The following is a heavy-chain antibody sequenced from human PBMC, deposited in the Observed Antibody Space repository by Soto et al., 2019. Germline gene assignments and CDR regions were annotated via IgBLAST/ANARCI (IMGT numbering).Heavy chain of an antibody. CDR1: GFTFSSYS. CDR2: ISSSSSTI. Sequence: GGSLRLSCAASGFTFSSYSMNWVRQAPGKGLEWVSYISSSSSTIYYADSVKGRFTISRDNAKNSLYLQMNSLRAEDTAVYYCARENPSPVPYKRPPDYWGQGTLVTVSS. D-gene: IGHD3-10*01. V-gene: IGHV3-48*01. CDR3: ARENPSPVPYKRPPDY. J-gene: IGHJ4*02.